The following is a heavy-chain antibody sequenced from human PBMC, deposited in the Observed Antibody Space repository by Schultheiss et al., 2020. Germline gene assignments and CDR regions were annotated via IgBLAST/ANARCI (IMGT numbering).Heavy chain of an antibody. CDR1: GFTFSSYG. J-gene: IGHJ4*02. CDR3: AKAGGPYSSYSDY. V-gene: IGHV3-23*01. Sequence: GGSLRLSCAASGFTFSSYGMHWVRQAPGKGLEWVSAISGSGGSTYYADSVKGRFTISRDNAKNSLYLQMNSLRAEDTAVYYCAKAGGPYSSYSDYWGQGTLVTVSS. CDR2: ISGSGGST. D-gene: IGHD6-13*01.